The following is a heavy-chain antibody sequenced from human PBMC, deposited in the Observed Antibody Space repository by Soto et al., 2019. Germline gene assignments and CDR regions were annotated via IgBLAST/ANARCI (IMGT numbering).Heavy chain of an antibody. V-gene: IGHV4-39*01. CDR3: ARQDIVVVVAATPSGMDV. CDR1: GGSISSGDYY. CDR2: IYYSGST. D-gene: IGHD2-15*01. Sequence: PSETLSLTCTVSGGSISSGDYYWSWIRQPPGKGLEWIGSIYYSGSTYYNPSLKSRVTISVDTSKNQFSLKLSSVTAADTAVYYCARQDIVVVVAATPSGMDVWGQGTTVTVSS. J-gene: IGHJ6*02.